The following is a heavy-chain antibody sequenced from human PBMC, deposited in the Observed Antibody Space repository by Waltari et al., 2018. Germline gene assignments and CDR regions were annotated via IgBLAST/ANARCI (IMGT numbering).Heavy chain of an antibody. J-gene: IGHJ3*02. Sequence: QVQLVQSGAEVKKPGSSVKVSCKASGGTFSGYAISWVRQAPGHGLEWMGGIIPIFGTANYEQKFQGRVTITADESTSTAYMELSSLRSEDTAVYYCARDYQGKWELLPAFDIWGQGTMVTVSS. V-gene: IGHV1-69*01. CDR3: ARDYQGKWELLPAFDI. CDR2: IIPIFGTA. D-gene: IGHD1-26*01. CDR1: GGTFSGYA.